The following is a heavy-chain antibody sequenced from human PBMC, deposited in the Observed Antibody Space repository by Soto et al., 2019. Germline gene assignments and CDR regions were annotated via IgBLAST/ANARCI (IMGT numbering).Heavy chain of an antibody. Sequence: SETLSLTCTVSGGSISSSSYYWGWIRQPPGKGLEWIGSIYYSGSTYYNPSLKSRVTISVDTSKNQFSLKLSSVTAADTAVYYCARQTPRGYSYGKSPGYFDYWGQGTLVTVSS. CDR2: IYYSGST. J-gene: IGHJ4*02. CDR3: ARQTPRGYSYGKSPGYFDY. CDR1: GGSISSSSYY. D-gene: IGHD5-18*01. V-gene: IGHV4-39*01.